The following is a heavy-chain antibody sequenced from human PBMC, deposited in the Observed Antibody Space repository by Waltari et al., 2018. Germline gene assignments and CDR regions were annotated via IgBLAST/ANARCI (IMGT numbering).Heavy chain of an antibody. CDR2: ISPYNDDT. CDR1: GYNFHTYV. CDR3: ARDFWSQTSGRELSLMDV. Sequence: QVQLVQSGAEVKKPGASVKVACRASGYNFHTYVLTWVRQAPGQGLEWMGWISPYNDDTKYSKNFQGRISMTTDLTTRTAYMELRRLRADDTAVYYCARDFWSQTSGRELSLMDVWGKGTTVTVSS. D-gene: IGHD3-3*01. V-gene: IGHV1-18*01. J-gene: IGHJ6*03.